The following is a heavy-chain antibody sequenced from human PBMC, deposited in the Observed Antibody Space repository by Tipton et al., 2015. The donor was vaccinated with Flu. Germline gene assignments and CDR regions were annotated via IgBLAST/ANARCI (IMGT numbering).Heavy chain of an antibody. J-gene: IGHJ4*02. CDR3: AQDLDY. Sequence: SLRLSCAVSDDSCIFAMQWVRQAPGKGLERVAFIHCDGSDKSYAESVKGRFTVSRDKSKNTVSLEMNSLRTDDTAVYYCAQDLDYWGQGALVTVSS. CDR1: DDSCIFA. CDR2: IHCDGSDK. V-gene: IGHV3-30*02.